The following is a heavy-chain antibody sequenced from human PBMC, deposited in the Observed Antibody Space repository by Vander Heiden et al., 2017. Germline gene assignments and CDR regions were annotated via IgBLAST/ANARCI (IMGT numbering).Heavy chain of an antibody. V-gene: IGHV3-15*01. D-gene: IGHD3-10*01. CDR1: GIIFTNAW. CDR2: FKSKTDGETT. J-gene: IGHJ4*02. Sequence: EVQLVESGGGLVQPGGSLRLSCAASGIIFTNAWMTWVRQAPGKGLEWVGRFKSKTDGETTDYAAPVKGRFTISRDDSKNIVYLQMNSLKIEDTAMYYCTTTVIVGEFDYWGQGTLVTVSS. CDR3: TTTVIVGEFDY.